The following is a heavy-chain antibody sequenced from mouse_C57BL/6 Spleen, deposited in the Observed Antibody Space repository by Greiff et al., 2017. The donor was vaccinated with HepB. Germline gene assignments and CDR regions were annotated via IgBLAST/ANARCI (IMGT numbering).Heavy chain of an antibody. D-gene: IGHD1-1*01. CDR1: GYAFSSYW. J-gene: IGHJ1*03. CDR3: SRSMITTVVDGYFDV. Sequence: VQLQQSGAELVKPGASVKISCKASGYAFSSYWMNWVKQRPGKGLEWIGQIYPGDGDTNYNGKFKGKATLTADKSSSTAYMQLSSLTSEDSAVYVCSRSMITTVVDGYFDVWGTGTTVTVSS. CDR2: IYPGDGDT. V-gene: IGHV1-80*01.